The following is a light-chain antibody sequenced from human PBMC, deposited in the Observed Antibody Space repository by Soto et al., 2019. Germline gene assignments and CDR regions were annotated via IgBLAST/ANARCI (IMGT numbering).Light chain of an antibody. CDR3: QQYGSS. CDR2: GAS. J-gene: IGKJ3*01. Sequence: EIVLTQSPGTLSLSPGERATLSCRASQSVSSSYLAWYQQKPGQAPRLLIYGASSRATGIPDRFSGSGSGKDFTLTISRLEPEDLAVYYCQQYGSSFGPGTKVDIK. V-gene: IGKV3-20*01. CDR1: QSVSSSY.